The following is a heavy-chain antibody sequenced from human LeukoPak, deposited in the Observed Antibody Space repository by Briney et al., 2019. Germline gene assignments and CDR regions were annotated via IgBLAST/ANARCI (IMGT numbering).Heavy chain of an antibody. V-gene: IGHV3-21*01. CDR1: GFTFSSYS. CDR3: ARGRRAAAGPVPGRAFDI. Sequence: PGGSLRLSCAASGFTFSSYSMTWVRQAPGKGLEWVSSISSSSSYIYYADSVKGRFTISRDNAKNSLYLQMNSLRAEDTAVYYCARGRRAAAGPVPGRAFDIWGQGTMVTVSS. CDR2: ISSSSSYI. J-gene: IGHJ3*02. D-gene: IGHD6-13*01.